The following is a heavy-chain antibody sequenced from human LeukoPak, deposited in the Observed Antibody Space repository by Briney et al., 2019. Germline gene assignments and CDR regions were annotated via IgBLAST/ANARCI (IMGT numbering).Heavy chain of an antibody. CDR1: RYTFTSYV. CDR3: ARDFGTFYDFWSGYYYSPGGFDP. V-gene: IGHV1-8*01. D-gene: IGHD3-3*01. J-gene: IGHJ5*02. CDR2: VNPNSGNK. Sequence: GASVKDSCKACRYTFTSYVINWVRQATGPGREWMGWVNPNSGNKGNAQKLQGRVTMTTDTIPSTACMELRSLRSDYTAVYYCARDFGTFYDFWSGYYYSPGGFDPWGQGTLVTVSS.